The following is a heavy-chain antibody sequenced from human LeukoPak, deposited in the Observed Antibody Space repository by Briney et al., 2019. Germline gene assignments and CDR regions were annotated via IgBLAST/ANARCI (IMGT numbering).Heavy chain of an antibody. Sequence: AGRSLRLSCAASGFTFSSYAMHWVRQAPGKGLEWVAVISYDGSNKYYADSVKGRFTISRDNPKNTLCLQMNSLRAEDTAVYYCARDGSPYNPRFDYWGQGTLVTVSS. CDR1: GFTFSSYA. CDR3: ARDGSPYNPRFDY. V-gene: IGHV3-30-3*01. D-gene: IGHD5-24*01. J-gene: IGHJ4*02. CDR2: ISYDGSNK.